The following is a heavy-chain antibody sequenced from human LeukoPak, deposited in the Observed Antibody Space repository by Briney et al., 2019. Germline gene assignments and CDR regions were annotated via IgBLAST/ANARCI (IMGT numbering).Heavy chain of an antibody. Sequence: ASVKVSCKASGCTFTGYYMHWVRQATGQGLEWMGWMNPNSGNTGYTQKFQGRVTFTRNTSISTAYMELSSLRSEDTAVYYCARGEGVQGYYMDVWGKGTTVTVSS. J-gene: IGHJ6*03. CDR2: MNPNSGNT. D-gene: IGHD1-1*01. CDR3: ARGEGVQGYYMDV. V-gene: IGHV1-8*03. CDR1: GCTFTGYY.